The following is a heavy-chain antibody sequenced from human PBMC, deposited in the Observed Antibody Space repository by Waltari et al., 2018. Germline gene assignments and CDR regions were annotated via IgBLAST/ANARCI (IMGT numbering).Heavy chain of an antibody. J-gene: IGHJ4*02. CDR2: ISSSSSTI. CDR1: GFTFSSYS. Sequence: EVQLVESGGGLVQPGGSLRLSCAVSGFTFSSYSMNWVPQAPGKGLEWLSYISSSSSTIYYADSVKGRFTISRDNAKNSLYLQMNSLRAEDTAVYYCARDPSGGDYYDYWGQGTLVTVSS. CDR3: ARDPSGGDYYDY. V-gene: IGHV3-48*04.